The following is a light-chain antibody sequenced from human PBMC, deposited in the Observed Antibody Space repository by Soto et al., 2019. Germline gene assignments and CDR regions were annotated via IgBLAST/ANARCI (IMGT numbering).Light chain of an antibody. Sequence: QSALTQPASVSGSPGQSITISCTGTSSDVGAYNYVSWFQQHPGKAPTLIISEVSNRPSGVSNRFSGSKSGNAASLTISGLQAEDEADYYCCSYAGSSTSFGTGTKLTVL. CDR3: CSYAGSSTS. V-gene: IGLV2-14*01. J-gene: IGLJ1*01. CDR1: SSDVGAYNY. CDR2: EVS.